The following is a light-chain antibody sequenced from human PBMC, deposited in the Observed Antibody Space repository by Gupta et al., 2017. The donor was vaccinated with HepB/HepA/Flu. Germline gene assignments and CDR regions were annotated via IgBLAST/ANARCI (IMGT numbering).Light chain of an antibody. V-gene: IGKV3-15*01. CDR2: GAS. Sequence: EIVLMQSPATLSVSPGERATLSCRASHSISSNLAWFQQKPGQAPRLLIYGASTRATGIPPRFSGSGYGKELTLTISSRQSEDFAVYYCQQDKNWHMPIFGQGTKVEIK. CDR3: QQDKNWHMPI. CDR1: HSISSN. J-gene: IGKJ2*01.